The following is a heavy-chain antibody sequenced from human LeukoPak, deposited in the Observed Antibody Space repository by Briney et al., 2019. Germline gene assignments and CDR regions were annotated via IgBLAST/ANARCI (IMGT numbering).Heavy chain of an antibody. J-gene: IGHJ6*03. V-gene: IGHV1-18*01. CDR1: GYTFTSYG. D-gene: IGHD6-19*01. CDR3: ARTHSNGWYSLGYYYMDV. CDR2: ISAYNGNT. Sequence: GASVKVSCKASGYTFTSYGISWVRQAPGQGLEWMGWISAYNGNTNYAQKLQGRVTMTTDTSTSTAYMELRSLRSDDTAVYYCARTHSNGWYSLGYYYMDVWGNGTTVTVSS.